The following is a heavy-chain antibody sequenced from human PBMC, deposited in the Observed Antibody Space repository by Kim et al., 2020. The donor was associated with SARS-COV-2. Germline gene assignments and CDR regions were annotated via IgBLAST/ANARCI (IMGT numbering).Heavy chain of an antibody. CDR1: GYSFTSYW. CDR2: IYPGDSDT. Sequence: GESLKISCKGSGYSFTSYWIGLVRQMPGKGLEWMGIIYPGDSDTRYSPSFQGQVTISADKSISTAYLQWCSLKASDTAMYYCARLEVDCSSTSCYDYWGQGTLVTVSS. D-gene: IGHD2-2*01. CDR3: ARLEVDCSSTSCYDY. J-gene: IGHJ4*02. V-gene: IGHV5-51*01.